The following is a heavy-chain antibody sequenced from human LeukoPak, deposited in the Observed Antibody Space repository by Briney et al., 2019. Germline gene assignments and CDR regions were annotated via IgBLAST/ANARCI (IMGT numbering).Heavy chain of an antibody. Sequence: ASVKVFCKASGYTFTGYYMHWVRQAPGQGLEWMGWINPNSGGTNYAQKFQGRVTMTRDTSISTAYMELSRLRSDDTAVYYCASPYYDILTGYQTDAFDIWGQGTMVTVSS. J-gene: IGHJ3*02. CDR1: GYTFTGYY. D-gene: IGHD3-9*01. CDR2: INPNSGGT. CDR3: ASPYYDILTGYQTDAFDI. V-gene: IGHV1-2*02.